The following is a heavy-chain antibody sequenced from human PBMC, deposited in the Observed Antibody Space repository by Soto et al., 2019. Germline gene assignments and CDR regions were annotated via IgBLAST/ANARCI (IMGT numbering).Heavy chain of an antibody. J-gene: IGHJ6*03. CDR2: IYYSGST. CDR3: ARDGGPGGGSCYSSFGGTCYMDA. Sequence: SETLSLTCTVSGGSISSYYWSWIRQPPGKGLEWIGYIYYSGSTNYNPSLKSRVTISVDTSKNQFSLKLSSVTAADTAVYYCARDGGPGGGSCYSSFGGTCYMDAWGKGTTVTVSS. V-gene: IGHV4-59*01. D-gene: IGHD2-15*01. CDR1: GGSISSYY.